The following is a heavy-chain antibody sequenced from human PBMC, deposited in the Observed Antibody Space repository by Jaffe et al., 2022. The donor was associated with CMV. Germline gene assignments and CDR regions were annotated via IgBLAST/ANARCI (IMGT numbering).Heavy chain of an antibody. V-gene: IGHV1-69*09. CDR1: GGTFSSYA. J-gene: IGHJ6*03. Sequence: QVQLVQSGAEVKKPGSSVKVSCKASGGTFSSYAISWVRQAPGQGLEWMGRIIPILGIANYAQKFQGRVTITADKSTSTAYMELSSLRSEDTAVYYCANLHHGRPYGDSYYYYYYMDVWGKGTTVTVSS. D-gene: IGHD4-17*01. CDR3: ANLHHGRPYGDSYYYYYYMDV. CDR2: IIPILGIA.